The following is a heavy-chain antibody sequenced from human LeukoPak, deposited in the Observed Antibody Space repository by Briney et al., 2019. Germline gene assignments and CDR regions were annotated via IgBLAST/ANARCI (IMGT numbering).Heavy chain of an antibody. Sequence: ASVKVSCKTSGYTFTSNAMHWVRQAPGQRLEWMGWTNGGNGNTKYSQNFQGRVTFTRDTSASTAYMELNSLRSEDTSVYYCARAWIYYDGSGYYDYWGQGTLVTVSS. D-gene: IGHD3-22*01. CDR1: GYTFTSNA. J-gene: IGHJ4*02. CDR2: TNGGNGNT. V-gene: IGHV1-3*01. CDR3: ARAWIYYDGSGYYDY.